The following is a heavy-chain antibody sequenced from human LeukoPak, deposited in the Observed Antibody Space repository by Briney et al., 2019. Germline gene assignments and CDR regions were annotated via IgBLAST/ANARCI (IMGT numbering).Heavy chain of an antibody. D-gene: IGHD2-2*01. CDR3: ARVIVVVPGGFGDYYYYYMDV. V-gene: IGHV1-46*01. J-gene: IGHJ6*03. CDR1: GYTFTSHF. CDR2: INPRGGST. Sequence: GASVKVSCKASGYTFTSHFMHWVRQAPGQGLEWMGIINPRGGSTSYTQKFQGRVTMTRDTSTSTVYMELSSLRSEDTAVYYCARVIVVVPGGFGDYYYYYMDVWGKGTTVTISS.